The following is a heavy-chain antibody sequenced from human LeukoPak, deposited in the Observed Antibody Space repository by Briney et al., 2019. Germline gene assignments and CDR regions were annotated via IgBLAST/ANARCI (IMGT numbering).Heavy chain of an antibody. CDR2: ISGSGGST. CDR1: GFTFSCYA. Sequence: GGSLRLSCAVCGFTFSCYAMRWVRQAPGKGLEWVSAISGSGGSTNYADSVKGRFTISRDNSKNTLYLQMNSLRAEDTAVYYCAKDPSYSKYTLLWWFFDYWGQGTLVIVSS. CDR3: AKDPSYSKYTLLWWFFDY. D-gene: IGHD2-2*01. J-gene: IGHJ4*02. V-gene: IGHV3-23*01.